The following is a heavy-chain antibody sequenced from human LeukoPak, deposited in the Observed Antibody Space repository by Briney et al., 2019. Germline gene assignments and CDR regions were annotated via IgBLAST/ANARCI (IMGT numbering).Heavy chain of an antibody. CDR3: ARDRSTDFWSGYYTNYFDY. V-gene: IGHV3-7*01. J-gene: IGHJ4*02. Sequence: GSLRLSCAASGFTFNNYWMTWVRQAPGKGLEWVANIKQDGSEKYYVDSVKGRFTIPRDNAKNSLYLQMNSLRAEDTAVYYCARDRSTDFWSGYYTNYFDYWGQGTLVTVSS. CDR2: IKQDGSEK. CDR1: GFTFNNYW. D-gene: IGHD3-3*01.